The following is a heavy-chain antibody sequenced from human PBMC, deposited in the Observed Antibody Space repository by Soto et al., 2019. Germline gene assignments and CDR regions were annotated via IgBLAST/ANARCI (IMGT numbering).Heavy chain of an antibody. Sequence: GGSLRLSCGASGFIFSGSAMSWVRQAPGKGLQWVSAIGGTDGKTYYADSVKGRFTISRDNSKNTLYLQMNSLRAEDTAVYYCAKDLYYYDSSGYSDYWGQGTLVTVSS. V-gene: IGHV3-23*01. CDR3: AKDLYYYDSSGYSDY. J-gene: IGHJ4*02. CDR1: GFIFSGSA. CDR2: IGGTDGKT. D-gene: IGHD3-22*01.